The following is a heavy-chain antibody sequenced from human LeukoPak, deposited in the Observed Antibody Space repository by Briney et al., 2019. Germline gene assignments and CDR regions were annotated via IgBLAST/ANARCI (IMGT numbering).Heavy chain of an antibody. D-gene: IGHD1-26*01. V-gene: IGHV3-11*05. CDR3: ARGGHGAADQ. J-gene: IGHJ5*02. Sequence: GGSLRLSCAASGFTFNDYYMSWSRQAPGKGLEWLSYISPSTTHTSYADSVKGRFTISRDNAKNLLFLQMHILRAEDTAVYYCARGGHGAADQWGQGTLVTVSS. CDR1: GFTFNDYY. CDR2: ISPSTTHT.